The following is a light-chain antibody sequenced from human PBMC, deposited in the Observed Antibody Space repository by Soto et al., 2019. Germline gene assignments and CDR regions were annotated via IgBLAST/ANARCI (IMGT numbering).Light chain of an antibody. V-gene: IGLV2-14*01. Sequence: QSALTQPASVSGSPGQSITISCTGTSSDVGGYNYVSWYQQHPGKAPKLMIYEVSNRPSGVSNRFSCYKSGNTASLTISGLQAEDEADYYCSSYTSSSTRVFGGGTKLTVL. CDR3: SSYTSSSTRV. J-gene: IGLJ3*02. CDR2: EVS. CDR1: SSDVGGYNY.